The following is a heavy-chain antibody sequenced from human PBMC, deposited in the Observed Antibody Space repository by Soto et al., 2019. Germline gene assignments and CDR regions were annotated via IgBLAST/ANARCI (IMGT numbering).Heavy chain of an antibody. CDR1: GFTFSNYA. D-gene: IGHD5-12*01. V-gene: IGHV3-30*04. CDR2: ISYDGSNK. J-gene: IGHJ4*02. CDR3: ARGWLERPDY. Sequence: QVQLVESGGGVVQPGRSLRLSCAASGFTFSNYAMHWVRQAPGKGLEWVAVISYDGSNKYYADSVKGRITIYRDNSKNTLYLQMNSLRAEDTAVYYCARGWLERPDYWGQGTLVTVSS.